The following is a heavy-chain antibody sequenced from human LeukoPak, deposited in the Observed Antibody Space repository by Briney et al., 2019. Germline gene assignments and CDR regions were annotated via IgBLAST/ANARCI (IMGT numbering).Heavy chain of an antibody. Sequence: GGSLRLSCAASGFTFRSYAMSWVRQAPGKGLEWVSAITDTGGSTWYADSVTGRFTISRDNSKNTLYLQMNGLRAEDTALYYCCKGSLATRPYYFDCWGQGTLVNGSS. J-gene: IGHJ4*01. CDR2: ITDTGGST. V-gene: IGHV3-23*01. CDR1: GFTFRSYA. D-gene: IGHD6-6*01. CDR3: CKGSLATRPYYFDC.